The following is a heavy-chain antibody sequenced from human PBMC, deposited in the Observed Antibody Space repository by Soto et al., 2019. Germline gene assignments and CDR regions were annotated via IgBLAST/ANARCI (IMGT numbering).Heavy chain of an antibody. J-gene: IGHJ4*02. CDR1: GFTFSSYA. D-gene: IGHD6-13*01. V-gene: IGHV3-30-3*01. CDR3: ARDGLAAGPDFDY. Sequence: GGSLRLACAASGFTFSSYAMHWVRQAPGKGLEWVAVISYDGSNKYYADSVKGRFTISRDNSKNTLYLQMNSLRAEDTAVYYCARDGLAAGPDFDYWGQGTLVTVSS. CDR2: ISYDGSNK.